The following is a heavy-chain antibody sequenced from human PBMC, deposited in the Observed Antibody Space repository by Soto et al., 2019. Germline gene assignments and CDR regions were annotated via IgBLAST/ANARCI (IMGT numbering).Heavy chain of an antibody. CDR3: ARGYRFGELFDAFDI. CDR2: ISAYNGNT. D-gene: IGHD3-10*01. J-gene: IGHJ3*02. CDR1: GYTLTSYG. V-gene: IGHV1-18*01. Sequence: QIQLVQSGAEVKKPGASVKVSGKASGYTLTSYGISWARQAPGQGIEWMGWISAYNGNTNYAQKLQGRVTMTTDTSTSTAYMELRSLRSDDTAVYYCARGYRFGELFDAFDIWGQGTMVTVSS.